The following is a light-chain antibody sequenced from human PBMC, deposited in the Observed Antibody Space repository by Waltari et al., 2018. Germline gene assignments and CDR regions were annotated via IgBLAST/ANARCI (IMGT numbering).Light chain of an antibody. CDR1: QGISSY. Sequence: DIQLTQSPSFLSASVGDRVTITCRASQGISSYLAWYQQQPGEAPKLLILAASTLQSGVPSRFSGIGSGTEFTLTISSLQPEDFATYYCQQLNSFPYTFGQGTKLDIK. V-gene: IGKV1-9*01. CDR3: QQLNSFPYT. CDR2: AAS. J-gene: IGKJ2*01.